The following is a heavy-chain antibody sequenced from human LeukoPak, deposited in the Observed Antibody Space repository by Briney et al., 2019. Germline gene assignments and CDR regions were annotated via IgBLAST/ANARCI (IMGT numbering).Heavy chain of an antibody. V-gene: IGHV1-18*01. D-gene: IGHD2-2*01. CDR2: ISAYNGNT. J-gene: IGHJ3*02. CDR3: ALSCSSTSCYGPIDAFDI. Sequence: ASLKVSCKASGYTFTSYGISWVRQAPGQGLEWMGWISAYNGNTNYAQKLQGRVTMTTDTSTSTAYMELRSLRSDDTAVYYCALSCSSTSCYGPIDAFDIWGQGTMVTVSS. CDR1: GYTFTSYG.